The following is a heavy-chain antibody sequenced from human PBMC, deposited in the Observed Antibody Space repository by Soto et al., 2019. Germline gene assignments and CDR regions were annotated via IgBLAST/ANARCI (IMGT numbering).Heavy chain of an antibody. V-gene: IGHV5-51*01. Sequence: LKISCKASGYDFTSYWIGWVRQMPGEGLAWMGIVFPGDSDTRYSPSFRGQVTISADRSTNTAYLQWSSLKASDTAIYYCARFGCTGPTCYRQLGYYYYHMDVWGQGTTVTVSS. CDR2: VFPGDSDT. CDR1: GYDFTSYW. CDR3: ARFGCTGPTCYRQLGYYYYHMDV. J-gene: IGHJ6*02. D-gene: IGHD2-8*02.